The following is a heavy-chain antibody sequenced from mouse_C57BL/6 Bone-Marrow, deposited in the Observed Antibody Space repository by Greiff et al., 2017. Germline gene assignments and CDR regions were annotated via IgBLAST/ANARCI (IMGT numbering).Heavy chain of an antibody. Sequence: EVQGVESGGGLVKPGGSLKLSCAASGFTFSSYTMSWVRQTPEKRLEWVATISGGGGNTYYPDSVKGRFTTSRDNAKNTLYLQMSSLRSEDTALYYCARLITTVVAPYWGQGTTLTVSS. CDR2: ISGGGGNT. V-gene: IGHV5-9*01. CDR1: GFTFSSYT. J-gene: IGHJ2*01. D-gene: IGHD1-1*01. CDR3: ARLITTVVAPY.